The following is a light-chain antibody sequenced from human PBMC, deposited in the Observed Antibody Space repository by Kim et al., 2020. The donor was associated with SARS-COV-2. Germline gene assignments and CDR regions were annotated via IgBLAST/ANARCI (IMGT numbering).Light chain of an antibody. CDR3: QQRSNWPPYT. Sequence: LAPGVRATLACRASQSISRSLAWYQQKPGQAPRLLIHGASNRATGIPARFSGSGSGTDFTLTISSLEPEDFAVYYCQQRSNWPPYTFGQGTKLEI. J-gene: IGKJ2*01. CDR2: GAS. V-gene: IGKV3-11*01. CDR1: QSISRS.